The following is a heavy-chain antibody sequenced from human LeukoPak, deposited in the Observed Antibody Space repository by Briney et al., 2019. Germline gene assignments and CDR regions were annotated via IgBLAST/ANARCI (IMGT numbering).Heavy chain of an antibody. V-gene: IGHV1-69*05. D-gene: IGHD6-13*01. CDR3: ARVRQQLVSNWFDP. Sequence: GASVKVSCKASGGTFSSYAISWVRQAPGQGLEWMGRIIPIFGTANYAQKFQGRVTITTDESTSTAYMELSSLRSEDTAVYYCARVRQQLVSNWFDPWGQGTLVTVSS. CDR2: IIPIFGTA. CDR1: GGTFSSYA. J-gene: IGHJ5*02.